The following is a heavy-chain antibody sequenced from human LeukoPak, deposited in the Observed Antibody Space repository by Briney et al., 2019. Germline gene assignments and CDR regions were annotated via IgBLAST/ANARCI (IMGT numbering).Heavy chain of an antibody. Sequence: GASVKVSCKASGYTFTSYYMHWVRQAPGQGLEWMGIINPSGGSTSYAQKFQGRVTMARDTSISTAYMELSRLRSDDTAVYYCARGYKPYSSGWYLFDYWGQGTLVTVSS. D-gene: IGHD6-19*01. J-gene: IGHJ4*02. CDR2: INPSGGST. V-gene: IGHV1-46*01. CDR1: GYTFTSYY. CDR3: ARGYKPYSSGWYLFDY.